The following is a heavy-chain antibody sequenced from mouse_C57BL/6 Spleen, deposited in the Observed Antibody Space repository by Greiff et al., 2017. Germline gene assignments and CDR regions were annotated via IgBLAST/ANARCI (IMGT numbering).Heavy chain of an antibody. V-gene: IGHV5-6*01. CDR2: ISSGGSYT. Sequence: EVKLVESGGDLVKPGGSLKLSCAASGFTFSSYGMSWVRQTPDKRLEWVATISSGGSYTYYPDSVKGRFTISRDNAKNTLYLQMSSLKSEDTAMYYCARHEGGEKGYYFDYWGQGTTLTVSS. CDR3: ARHEGGEKGYYFDY. CDR1: GFTFSSYG. J-gene: IGHJ2*01.